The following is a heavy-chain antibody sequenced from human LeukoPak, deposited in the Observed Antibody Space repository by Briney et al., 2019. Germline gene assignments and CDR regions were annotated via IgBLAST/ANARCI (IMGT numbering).Heavy chain of an antibody. CDR1: GCTFSSYA. Sequence: GSSVKVSCKASGCTFSSYAISWVRQAPGQGLEWMGGIIPIFGTANYAQKFQGRVTITADKSTSTAYMELSSLRSEDTAVYYCVPDGSGSYIAYWGEGTLVSVSS. D-gene: IGHD3-10*01. CDR2: IIPIFGTA. CDR3: VPDGSGSYIAY. V-gene: IGHV1-69*06. J-gene: IGHJ4*02.